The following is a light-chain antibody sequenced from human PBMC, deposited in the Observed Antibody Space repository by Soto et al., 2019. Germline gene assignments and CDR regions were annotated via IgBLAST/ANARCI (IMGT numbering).Light chain of an antibody. Sequence: HRTLSPSALSASVGDSATLTCLASQSISSWLAWYQQKPGKAPKLLIYKASSLESGAPSRFSGSGSGTEFTLTISSLQPDDFATYYCQQYNIDSRTFGQGTKVDI. CDR1: QSISSW. V-gene: IGKV1-5*03. CDR2: KAS. J-gene: IGKJ1*01. CDR3: QQYNIDSRT.